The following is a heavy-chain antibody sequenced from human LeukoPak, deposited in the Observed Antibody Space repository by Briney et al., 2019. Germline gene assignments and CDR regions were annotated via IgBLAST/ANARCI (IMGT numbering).Heavy chain of an antibody. J-gene: IGHJ6*03. D-gene: IGHD4-23*01. V-gene: IGHV4-59*01. Sequence: PSETLSLTGTVSGGSISSYYWSWIRQPPGKGLEWIGYIYYSGSTNYNPSLKSRVTISVDTSKNQFSLKLSSVTAADTAVYYCARVRWNYYYYMDVWGKGTTVTVSS. CDR1: GGSISSYY. CDR2: IYYSGST. CDR3: ARVRWNYYYYMDV.